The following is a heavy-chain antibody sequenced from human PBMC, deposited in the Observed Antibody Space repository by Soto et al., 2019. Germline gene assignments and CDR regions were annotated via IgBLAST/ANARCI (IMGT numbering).Heavy chain of an antibody. CDR1: GFTFSSYA. V-gene: IGHV3-30-3*01. CDR2: ISYDGSNK. J-gene: IGHJ4*02. D-gene: IGHD4-17*01. CDR3: ARGGDYGDYIGYDY. Sequence: GGSLRLSCAASGFTFSSYAMHWVRQAPGKGLEWVAVISYDGSNKYYADSVKGRFTISRNNSKNTLYLQMNSLRAEDTAVYYCARGGDYGDYIGYDYWGQGTLVTVSS.